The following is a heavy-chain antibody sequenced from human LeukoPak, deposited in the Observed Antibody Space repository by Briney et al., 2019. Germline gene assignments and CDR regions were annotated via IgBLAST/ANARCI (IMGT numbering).Heavy chain of an antibody. CDR2: IKSKTDGGTT. V-gene: IGHV3-15*01. Sequence: GGSLRLSCAASGFTFSNAWMSWVRQAPGKGLEWVGRIKSKTDGGTTDYAAPVKGRFTISRDNAKNSLYLQMNSLRAEDTAVYYCARDVTAPRDYWGQGTLVTVSS. J-gene: IGHJ4*02. CDR3: ARDVTAPRDY. CDR1: GFTFSNAW.